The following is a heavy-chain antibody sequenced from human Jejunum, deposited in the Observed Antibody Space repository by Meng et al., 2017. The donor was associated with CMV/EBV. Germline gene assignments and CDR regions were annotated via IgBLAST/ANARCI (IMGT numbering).Heavy chain of an antibody. Sequence: FIRSYWWRWIRQSPGKGLEWIGYIHHSGTTNRNPSLRSRAIMSVDTSNNQFSLKLTSVTAADTAVYYCARDSYHYGSSTYNWFDPWGQGILVTVSS. CDR1: FIRSYW. CDR3: ARDSYHYGSSTYNWFDP. CDR2: IHHSGTT. V-gene: IGHV4-59*01. J-gene: IGHJ5*02. D-gene: IGHD3-10*01.